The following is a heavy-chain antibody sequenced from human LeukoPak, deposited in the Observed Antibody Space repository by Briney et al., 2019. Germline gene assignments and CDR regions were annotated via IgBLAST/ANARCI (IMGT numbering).Heavy chain of an antibody. V-gene: IGHV3-74*01. CDR2: INSDGSST. J-gene: IGHJ5*02. CDR3: ARGGGGNYGNWFDP. D-gene: IGHD4-23*01. Sequence: INSDGSSTSYADSVKGRFTISRDNAKNTLYLQMNSLRAEDTAVYYCARGGGGNYGNWFDPWGQGTLVTVSS.